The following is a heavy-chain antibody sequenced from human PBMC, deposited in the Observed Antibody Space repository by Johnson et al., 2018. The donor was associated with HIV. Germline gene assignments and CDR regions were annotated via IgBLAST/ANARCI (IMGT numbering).Heavy chain of an antibody. D-gene: IGHD3-16*01. Sequence: VQLVESGGGLVQPGGSLRLSCAASGFTFSDYYMNWIRQAPGTGLEWVSYISSSGSTIYYADSVKGRFTISRDNAKNSLYLQMNSLRAEDTAVYYCASDSSYYDHVWGSSWGAFDIWGQGTMVTVSS. CDR3: ASDSSYYDHVWGSSWGAFDI. V-gene: IGHV3-11*04. J-gene: IGHJ3*02. CDR1: GFTFSDYY. CDR2: ISSSGSTI.